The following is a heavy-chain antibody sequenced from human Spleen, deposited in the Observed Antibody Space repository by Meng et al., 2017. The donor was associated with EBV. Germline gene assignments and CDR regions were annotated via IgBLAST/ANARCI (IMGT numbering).Heavy chain of an antibody. D-gene: IGHD4-11*01. CDR1: GGSFSDYY. J-gene: IGHJ4*02. V-gene: IGHV4-34*01. CDR2: INHSGST. CDR3: ARGPTTMAHDFDY. Sequence: QVNLQESGPGMLKASQTLSLTCVVSGGSFSDYYWSWIRQPPGKGLEWIGEINHSGSTNYNPSLESRATISVDTSQNNLSLKLSSVTAADSAVYYCARGPTTMAHDFDYWGQGTLVTVSS.